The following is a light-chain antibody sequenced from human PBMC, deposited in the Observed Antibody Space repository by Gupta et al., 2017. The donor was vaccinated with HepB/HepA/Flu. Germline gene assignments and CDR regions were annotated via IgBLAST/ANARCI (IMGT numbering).Light chain of an antibody. CDR3: QAWDSSTVV. CDR2: QDS. V-gene: IGLV3-1*01. J-gene: IGLJ2*01. CDR1: KLGDKY. Sequence: SYELTQPPSVSVSPGQTASITCSGDKLGDKYACWYQQKPGQSPVLVIYQDSKRPSGIPERFSGSNSGNTATLTISGTQAMDEADDYCQAWDSSTVVFGGGTKLT.